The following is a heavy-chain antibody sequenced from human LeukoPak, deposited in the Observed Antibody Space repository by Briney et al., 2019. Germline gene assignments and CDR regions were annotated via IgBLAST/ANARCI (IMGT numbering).Heavy chain of an antibody. CDR1: GYTFTNYH. CDR2: INPNTGDR. Sequence: AASLKVSCKASGYTFTNYHINWVRQAPGQGLEWMGWINPNTGDRGYAQKFQGRVSITSDTSTSTAYMELGSPRSEDTAVYFCARTTSLTASGYDYWGQGTLVTVSS. D-gene: IGHD4-17*01. J-gene: IGHJ4*02. CDR3: ARTTSLTASGYDY. V-gene: IGHV1-8*03.